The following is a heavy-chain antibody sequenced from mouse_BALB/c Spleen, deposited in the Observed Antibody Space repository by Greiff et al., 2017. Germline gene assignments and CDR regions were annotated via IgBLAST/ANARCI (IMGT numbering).Heavy chain of an antibody. Sequence: EVKLVESGGGLVQPKGSLKLSCAASGFTFNTYAMNWVRQAPGKGLEWVARIRSKSNNYATYYADSVKDRFTISRDDSQSMLYLQMNNLKTEDTAMYYCVTLNPFAYWGQGTLVTVSA. D-gene: IGHD1-3*01. CDR3: VTLNPFAY. CDR1: GFTFNTYA. J-gene: IGHJ3*01. CDR2: IRSKSNNYAT. V-gene: IGHV10-1*02.